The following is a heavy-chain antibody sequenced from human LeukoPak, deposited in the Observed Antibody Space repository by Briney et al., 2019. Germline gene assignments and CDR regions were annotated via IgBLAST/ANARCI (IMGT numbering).Heavy chain of an antibody. J-gene: IGHJ4*02. CDR3: AKDGQVGAIGYFDY. Sequence: PGGSLRLSCAASGFIFSTYGMHWVRQAPDKGLEWVAVVWSGGNNKYYSDSVKGRFTISRDNPKNTLYLQMNGLRAEDTAVYYCAKDGQVGAIGYFDYRGQGTLVTVSS. CDR1: GFIFSTYG. CDR2: VWSGGNNK. V-gene: IGHV3-33*06. D-gene: IGHD1-26*01.